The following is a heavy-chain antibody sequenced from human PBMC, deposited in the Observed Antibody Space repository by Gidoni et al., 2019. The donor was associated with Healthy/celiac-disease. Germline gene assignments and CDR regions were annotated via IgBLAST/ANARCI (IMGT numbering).Heavy chain of an antibody. CDR3: TTEVVVVVAATLIGHNWFDP. CDR1: GFTCSNAW. Sequence: EVQLVESVGGLVKHGGSLRLSCAASGFTCSNAWKSWCGQAPGKGLEWGGRIKSKTDGGTTDYAAPVKVRFTISIDDSKNTLYLQMNSLKTEDTAVYYCTTEVVVVVAATLIGHNWFDPWGQGTLVTVSS. J-gene: IGHJ5*02. CDR2: IKSKTDGGTT. D-gene: IGHD2-15*01. V-gene: IGHV3-15*01.